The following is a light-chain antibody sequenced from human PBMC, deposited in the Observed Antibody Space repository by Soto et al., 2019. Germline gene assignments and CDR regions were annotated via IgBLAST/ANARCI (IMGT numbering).Light chain of an antibody. CDR3: QGRSNWPPYT. Sequence: EIVLSKSPATLSLTPGDRTDDSCRASQSVSSYLPWYQRTPGQAPRLLSYDASNRATGIPARFSGSGSGTDFTLTISSLEPEGLAVYSCQGRSNWPPYTCGPGTKVDI. J-gene: IGKJ3*01. CDR2: DAS. CDR1: QSVSSY. V-gene: IGKV3-11*01.